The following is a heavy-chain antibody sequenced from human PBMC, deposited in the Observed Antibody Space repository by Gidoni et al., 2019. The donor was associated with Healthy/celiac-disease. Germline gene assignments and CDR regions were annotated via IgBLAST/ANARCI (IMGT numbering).Heavy chain of an antibody. CDR2: INHNGST. V-gene: IGHV4-34*01. CDR3: ARGAPPLGIDP. Sequence: QVQLQQWGAGLLKPSETLSLTCAVYGGSFSGYYWSWIRQPPGKGLEWIGEINHNGSTNYNPSLKSRVTISVDTSKNQFSLKLSSVTAADTAVYYCARGAPPLGIDPWGQGTLVTVSS. CDR1: GGSFSGYY. J-gene: IGHJ5*02.